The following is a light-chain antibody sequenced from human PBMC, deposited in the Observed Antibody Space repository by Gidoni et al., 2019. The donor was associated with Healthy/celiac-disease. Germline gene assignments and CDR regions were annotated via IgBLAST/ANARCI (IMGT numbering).Light chain of an antibody. Sequence: EIEFTQSPATLSLSPGERATVSCRASQSVSSYLSWYQQKPGQAPRLLIYDASNRATGIPARFSGSGSGTDFTLTISSLEPEDIAVYYCQQRGNWPPTFGQGTQLEIK. CDR3: QQRGNWPPT. V-gene: IGKV3-11*01. CDR1: QSVSSY. CDR2: DAS. J-gene: IGKJ1*01.